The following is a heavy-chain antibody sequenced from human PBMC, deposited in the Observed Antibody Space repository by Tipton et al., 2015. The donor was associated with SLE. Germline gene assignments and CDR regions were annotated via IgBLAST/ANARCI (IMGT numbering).Heavy chain of an antibody. D-gene: IGHD5-24*01. CDR3: ARDQEMASGENRFDP. J-gene: IGHJ5*02. V-gene: IGHV4-59*11. CDR2: MHYSGSA. CDR1: GYSISSHY. Sequence: TLSLTCSVSGYSISSHYWSWIRQPPGKGLEWIGCMHYSGSAAYNSSLRSRITILVDTSKKQISLKLSSVTAADTAIYYCARDQEMASGENRFDPWGQGTLVTVSS.